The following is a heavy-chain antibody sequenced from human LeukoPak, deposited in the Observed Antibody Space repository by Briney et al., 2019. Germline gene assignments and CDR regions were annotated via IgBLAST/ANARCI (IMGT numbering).Heavy chain of an antibody. CDR1: GDSMRSHY. J-gene: IGHJ6*03. D-gene: IGHD3-22*01. CDR3: ARDSYYDSNTYYRYMDV. Sequence: PSETLSLTCVVSGDSMRSHYWTWIRQPPGKGLEWIGYIYYSGSTNSNPSLQSRVTMSVDTSKNQFSLKLRSVTAADTAVYYCARDSYYDSNTYYRYMDVWGAGTTVTVSS. CDR2: IYYSGST. V-gene: IGHV4-59*11.